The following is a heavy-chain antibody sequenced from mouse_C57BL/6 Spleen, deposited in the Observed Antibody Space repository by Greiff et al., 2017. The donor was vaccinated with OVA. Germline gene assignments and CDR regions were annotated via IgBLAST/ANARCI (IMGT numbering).Heavy chain of an antibody. CDR3: AKTDCCRKYGEVGY. D-gene: IGHD1-1*01. Sequence: QVQLQQPGAELVRPGSSVKLSCKASGYTFTSYWMHWVKQRPIQGLEWIGNIDPSDSETHYNQKFKDKATLTVDKSSSTAYMQLSSLTSEDSADYECAKTDCCRKYGEVGYWGQGTSVTVSS. V-gene: IGHV1-52*01. J-gene: IGHJ4*01. CDR2: IDPSDSET. CDR1: GYTFTSYW.